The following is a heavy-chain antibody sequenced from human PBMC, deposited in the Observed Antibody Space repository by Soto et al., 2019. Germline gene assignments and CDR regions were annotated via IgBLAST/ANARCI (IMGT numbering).Heavy chain of an antibody. CDR3: AMGNGYYFDY. CDR2: IWYDGSNK. D-gene: IGHD2-8*01. Sequence: VAVIWYDGSNKYYADSVKGRFTISRDNSKNTLYLQMNSLRAEDTAVYYCAMGNGYYFDYWGQGTLVTVSS. V-gene: IGHV3-33*01. J-gene: IGHJ4*02.